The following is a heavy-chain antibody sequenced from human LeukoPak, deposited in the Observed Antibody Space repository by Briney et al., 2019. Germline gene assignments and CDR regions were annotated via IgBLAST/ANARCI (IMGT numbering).Heavy chain of an antibody. CDR2: INPNSGGT. CDR1: GYTFTGYY. J-gene: IGHJ3*02. CDR3: ARDRFLEWSPAAFDI. D-gene: IGHD3-3*01. V-gene: IGHV1-2*02. Sequence: ASVKVSCKAYGYTFTGYYMHWVRQAPGQGLEWMGWINPNSGGTNYAQKFQGRVTMTRDTSISTAYMELSRLRSDDTAVYYCARDRFLEWSPAAFDIWGQGTMVTVSS.